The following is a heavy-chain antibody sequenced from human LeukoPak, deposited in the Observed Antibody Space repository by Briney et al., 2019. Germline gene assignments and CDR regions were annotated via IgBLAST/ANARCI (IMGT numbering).Heavy chain of an antibody. D-gene: IGHD2-15*01. Sequence: GGSLRLSCAASGFTFSSYAMHWVRQAPGKGLEWVSFIYSGGNTHYSDSVKGRFTISRGNSKNTLYLQMNSLRAEDTAIYYCARRAGEYSHPYDYWGQGTLVTVSS. CDR2: IYSGGNT. CDR3: ARRAGEYSHPYDY. V-gene: IGHV3-53*01. J-gene: IGHJ4*02. CDR1: GFTFSSYA.